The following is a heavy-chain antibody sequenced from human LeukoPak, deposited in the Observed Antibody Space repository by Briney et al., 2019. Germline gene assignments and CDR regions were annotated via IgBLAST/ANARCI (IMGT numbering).Heavy chain of an antibody. V-gene: IGHV4-61*02. CDR1: VGPISSGSYS. CDR3: AIIVATIRGPFDY. Sequence: SETLSLTCTVPVGPISSGSYSWSWLRQPSVKGLEWIGRIYTSGSTNYNPSRKSRVTISVDTSKNQFSLKLSSVTAADTAVYYCAIIVATIRGPFDYWGQGTLVTVSS. D-gene: IGHD5-12*01. CDR2: IYTSGST. J-gene: IGHJ4*02.